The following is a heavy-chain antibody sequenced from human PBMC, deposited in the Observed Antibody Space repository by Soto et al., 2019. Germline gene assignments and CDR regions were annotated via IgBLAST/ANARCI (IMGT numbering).Heavy chain of an antibody. J-gene: IGHJ5*02. CDR3: ARGPILPGATSWLDP. CDR2: IVPMTGTP. D-gene: IGHD2-2*01. V-gene: IGHV1-69*13. Sequence: SVKVSCKASGGIFSSFSITWVRQVPGHGLEWMGGIVPMTGTPNYAEKFQGRLTLTADASTRTAYLVLSSLKSEDTAVYYCARGPILPGATSWLDPWGQGTVVTVSS. CDR1: GGIFSSFS.